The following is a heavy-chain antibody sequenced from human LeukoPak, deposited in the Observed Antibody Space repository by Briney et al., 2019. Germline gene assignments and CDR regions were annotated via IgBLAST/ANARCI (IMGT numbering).Heavy chain of an antibody. CDR3: ARDQGSLTRSWYTGY. CDR2: INPYSGDT. Sequence: ASVKVSCKGSGYTFTGYHIHWVRQAPGQGLEWMGRINPYSGDTNFAQKFQGRVTMTRDTSITNAYMDLSSLTPDHTAVYFCARDQGSLTRSWYTGYWGQGTQVTVSS. CDR1: GYTFTGYH. V-gene: IGHV1-2*06. J-gene: IGHJ4*02. D-gene: IGHD6-13*01.